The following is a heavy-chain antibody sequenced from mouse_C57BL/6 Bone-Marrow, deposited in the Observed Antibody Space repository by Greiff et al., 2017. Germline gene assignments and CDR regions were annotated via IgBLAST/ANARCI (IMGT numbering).Heavy chain of an antibody. CDR1: GYSFTAYN. CDR2: INPNYGTT. D-gene: IGHD2-4*01. V-gene: IGHV1-39*01. J-gene: IGHJ4*01. CDR3: ARCYDYDYAMDY. Sequence: EVQLQQSGPELVKPGASVKISCKASGYSFTAYNMNWVKRSNGKSLEWIGGINPNYGTTSYNQKFKGKATLTVDQSSSTAYMQLNSLTSEDSAVYYCARCYDYDYAMDYWGQGTSVTVSS.